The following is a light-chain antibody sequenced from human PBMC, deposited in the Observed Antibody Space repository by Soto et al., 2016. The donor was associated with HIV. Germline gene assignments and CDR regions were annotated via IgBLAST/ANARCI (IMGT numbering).Light chain of an antibody. V-gene: IGLV3-27*01. Sequence: SYELTQPSSVSVSPGQTARITCAGDIVAKKYVRWFQQKPGQAPVLIIYKDTERPSGIPERSSGSSSGTTVTLTISGAQVEDEADYYCYSAADYNLVFGGGTKLTVL. CDR1: IVAKKY. J-gene: IGLJ3*02. CDR3: YSAADYNLV. CDR2: KDT.